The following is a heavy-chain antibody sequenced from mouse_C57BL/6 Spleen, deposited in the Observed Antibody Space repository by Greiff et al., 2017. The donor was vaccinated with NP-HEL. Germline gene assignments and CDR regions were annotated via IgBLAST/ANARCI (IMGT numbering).Heavy chain of an antibody. V-gene: IGHV1-50*01. J-gene: IGHJ4*01. D-gene: IGHD1-1*01. CDR2: IDPSDSYT. CDR3: ARRYYYGSSSYYYAMDY. Sequence: QVQLQQPGAELVKPGASVKLSCKASGYTFTSYWMQWVKQRPGQGLEWIGEIDPSDSYTNYNQKFKGKATLTVDTSSSTAYMQRSSLTSEDSAVYYCARRYYYGSSSYYYAMDYWGQGTSVTVSS. CDR1: GYTFTSYW.